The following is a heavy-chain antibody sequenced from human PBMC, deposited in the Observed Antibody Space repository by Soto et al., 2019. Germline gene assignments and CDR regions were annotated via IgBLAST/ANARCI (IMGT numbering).Heavy chain of an antibody. D-gene: IGHD4-4*01. CDR2: INPSGGST. J-gene: IGHJ4*02. Sequence: GASVKVSCKASGYTFSTYYMHWVRQAPGQGYEWMGIINPSGGSTTYAQKFQGRVTMTRDTSTTTVYMELSSLRSEDTAVYYCARYDYNGYYFDLWGQGTLVTVSS. V-gene: IGHV1-46*01. CDR1: GYTFSTYY. CDR3: ARYDYNGYYFDL.